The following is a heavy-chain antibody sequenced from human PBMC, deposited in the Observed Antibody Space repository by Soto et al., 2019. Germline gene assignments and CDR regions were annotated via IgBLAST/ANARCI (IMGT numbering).Heavy chain of an antibody. V-gene: IGHV1-18*04. CDR2: ITTYNGDT. D-gene: IGHD5-12*01. CDR1: GYSFTGYG. CDR3: ARGRGYSLIPVVDDAVDV. J-gene: IGHJ3*01. Sequence: ASVKVSCKASGYSFTGYGINWVRQAPGQGLQWLGRITTYNGDTNYAQNFQGRVTMTTDTSTSTTYMELRSLRSDDTAVYFCARGRGYSLIPVVDDAVDVWGQGTLVTVS.